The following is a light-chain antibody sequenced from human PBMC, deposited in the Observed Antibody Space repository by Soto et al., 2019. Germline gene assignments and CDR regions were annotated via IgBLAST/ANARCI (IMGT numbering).Light chain of an antibody. V-gene: IGLV2-14*03. CDR3: SSYTSTKTLL. CDR2: DVS. CDR1: SSDVGAYNY. J-gene: IGLJ2*01. Sequence: QSALTQPASVSGSPGQSIAISCTGTSSDVGAYNYVSWYQQDPGKAPKLMIHDVSNRPSGISDRFSGSKSGNTASLTISGLQAEDEADYYCSSYTSTKTLLFGGGTKLTVL.